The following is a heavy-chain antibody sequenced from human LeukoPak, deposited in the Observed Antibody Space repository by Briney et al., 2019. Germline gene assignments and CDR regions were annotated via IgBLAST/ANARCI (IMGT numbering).Heavy chain of an antibody. D-gene: IGHD1-14*01. Sequence: SETLSLTCTVSGGSISSSSYYWGWIRQPPGKGLEWIGSIYYSGSTYYNPSLKSRVTISVDTSKNQFSLKLSSVTAADTAVYYCARTGRRGYFDFWGRGTLVTVSS. J-gene: IGHJ2*01. CDR1: GGSISSSSYY. CDR2: IYYSGST. CDR3: ARTGRRGYFDF. V-gene: IGHV4-39*07.